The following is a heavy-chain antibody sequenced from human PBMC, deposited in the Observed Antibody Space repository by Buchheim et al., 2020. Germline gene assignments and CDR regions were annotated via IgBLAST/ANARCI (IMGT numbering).Heavy chain of an antibody. Sequence: EVQLVESGGGLVQPGGSLRLSCAASGFTFSSYEMNWVRQAPGKGLEWVSYISSSGSTIYYIDSVKGRFTLSRDNAKNSLYLQMNSLRAEDTAVYYCARSRTYRTLFDYWGQGTL. CDR3: ARSRTYRTLFDY. D-gene: IGHD1-14*01. CDR1: GFTFSSYE. CDR2: ISSSGSTI. V-gene: IGHV3-48*03. J-gene: IGHJ4*02.